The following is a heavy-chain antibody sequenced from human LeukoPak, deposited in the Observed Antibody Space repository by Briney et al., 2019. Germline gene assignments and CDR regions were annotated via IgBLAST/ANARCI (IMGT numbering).Heavy chain of an antibody. D-gene: IGHD3-3*01. CDR2: VSDSGDT. V-gene: IGHV4-59*08. J-gene: IGHJ2*01. CDR1: GGSMSGHY. Sequence: SESLSLTCIVSGGSMSGHYWNWIRQSPGKALEWIGYVSDSGDTNYNPALKSRVSNSVDTSKNQFSLRLMSLTATDTALYFCARKNFYPNWFFDVWGRGTLVTVSS. CDR3: ARKNFYPNWFFDV.